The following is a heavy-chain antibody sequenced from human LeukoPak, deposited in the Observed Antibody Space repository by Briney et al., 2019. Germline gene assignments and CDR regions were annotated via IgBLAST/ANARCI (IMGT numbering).Heavy chain of an antibody. CDR2: INPNSGGT. D-gene: IGHD3-22*01. CDR1: GYTFTGYY. CDR3: ARGYDSSGYYSGY. J-gene: IGHJ4*02. V-gene: IGHV1-2*02. Sequence: ASVKVSCKASGYTFTGYYMHWVRQAPGQGLEWMGWINPNSGGTNYAQKFQGRVIMTRDTSISTAYMELSRLRSDDTAVYYCARGYDSSGYYSGYWGQGTLVTVSS.